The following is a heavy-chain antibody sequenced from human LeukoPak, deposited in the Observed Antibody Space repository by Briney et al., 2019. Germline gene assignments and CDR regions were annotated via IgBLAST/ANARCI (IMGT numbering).Heavy chain of an antibody. D-gene: IGHD6-13*01. CDR3: ARYRTPAGSTSRYGQYDALDI. CDR1: GCTVSSNY. V-gene: IGHV3-53*01. Sequence: GGSLRLSCAASGCTVSSNYMSWLRQAPGKGLEWVSVIYSGGSTYYADSVKGRFTISRDNSKNTLYLQMNSLRAEDTAVYYCARYRTPAGSTSRYGQYDALDIPGPGTIVTVSS. J-gene: IGHJ3*02. CDR2: IYSGGST.